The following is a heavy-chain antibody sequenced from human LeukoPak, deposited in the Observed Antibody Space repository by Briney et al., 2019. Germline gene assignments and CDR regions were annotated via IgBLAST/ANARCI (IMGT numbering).Heavy chain of an antibody. CDR2: INQSGRT. D-gene: IGHD6-6*01. J-gene: IGHJ5*02. CDR1: GGSFRNYY. Sequence: SETLSLTCGFYGGSFRNYYWSCIRQSPGKGLEWIGEINQSGRTNYKPSLKTRLPISVDTATNLFSLNLTPPTAADTATYYCAVRDGHSTSSGDTWGQGTLVTVSS. CDR3: AVRDGHSTSSGDT. V-gene: IGHV4-34*01.